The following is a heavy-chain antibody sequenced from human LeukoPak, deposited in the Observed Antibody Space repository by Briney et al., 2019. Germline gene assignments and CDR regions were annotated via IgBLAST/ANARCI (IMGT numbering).Heavy chain of an antibody. Sequence: GGSLRLSCAASGFTFSNYVMSWVRQAPGKGLEWVSAISGSGGSTYYADSVKGRFTISRDNSKNTLYLQMNSLRAEDTAVYYCAKDFDSSGYYYFDYWGQGTLVTVSS. J-gene: IGHJ4*02. V-gene: IGHV3-23*01. CDR3: AKDFDSSGYYYFDY. CDR2: ISGSGGST. D-gene: IGHD3-22*01. CDR1: GFTFSNYV.